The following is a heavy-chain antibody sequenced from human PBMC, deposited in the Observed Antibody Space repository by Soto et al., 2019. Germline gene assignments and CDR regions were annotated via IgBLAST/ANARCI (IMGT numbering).Heavy chain of an antibody. Sequence: GGSLRLSCVASGFTFSDYFMSWIRQAPGKGLEWLAYISSSGETIYYADSVKGRFTISRDNAKNSLYVQMNSLRAEDTAVYYCARSGGNYWFDPWGQGTLVTVSS. CDR2: ISSSGETI. CDR3: ARSGGNYWFDP. V-gene: IGHV3-11*04. CDR1: GFTFSDYF. D-gene: IGHD2-21*01. J-gene: IGHJ5*02.